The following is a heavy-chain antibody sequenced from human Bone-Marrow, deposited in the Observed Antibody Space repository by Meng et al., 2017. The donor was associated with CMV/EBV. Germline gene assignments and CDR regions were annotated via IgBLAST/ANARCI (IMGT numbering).Heavy chain of an antibody. V-gene: IGHV4-61*01. CDR3: AGGYYPYYGMDV. CDR2: IYYSGST. Sequence: SETLSLTCTVSGGSVSSGSYYWSWIRQPPGKGLEWIGYIYYSGSTNYNPSLKSRVTISVDTSKNQFSLKLSSVTAADTAVYYCAGGYYPYYGMDVWGQGTTVTSYS. CDR1: GGSVSSGSYY. J-gene: IGHJ6*01. D-gene: IGHD3-22*01.